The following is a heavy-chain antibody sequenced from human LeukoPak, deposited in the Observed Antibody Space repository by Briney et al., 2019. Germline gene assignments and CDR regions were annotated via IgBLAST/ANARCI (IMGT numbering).Heavy chain of an antibody. Sequence: SETLSLTCTVSGGPISNYYWSWIRQPPGKVLEWIGYISYIGSTKYNPSLKSRVTISEDTSKKQFSLKLSSVTAADTAVYYCAGSYHYYMDVWGKGTTVTVSS. V-gene: IGHV4-59*01. CDR1: GGPISNYY. CDR2: ISYIGST. CDR3: AGSYHYYMDV. J-gene: IGHJ6*03.